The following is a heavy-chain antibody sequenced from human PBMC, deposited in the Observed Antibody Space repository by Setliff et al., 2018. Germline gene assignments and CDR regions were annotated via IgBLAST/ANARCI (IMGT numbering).Heavy chain of an antibody. CDR1: GFSFGISGMR. J-gene: IGHJ4*02. V-gene: IGHV2-70*04. Sequence: SGPTLVNPTQTLTLTCTYSGFSFGISGMRLSWIRQAPGKALEWLARVDWGDDEFYSTSLATRLTISKDTFKNRVILTMTNMDPADTATYFCARDSREYYFDYWGQGILVTVSS. CDR2: VDWGDDE. D-gene: IGHD3-22*01. CDR3: ARDSREYYFDY.